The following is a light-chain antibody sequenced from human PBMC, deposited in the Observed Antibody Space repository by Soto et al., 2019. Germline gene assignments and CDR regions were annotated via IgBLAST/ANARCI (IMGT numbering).Light chain of an antibody. Sequence: EIVMTQSPATLSVSPGERATLSCRASQSGISNLAWYQHKPGQAPRLLIYGASTRATGIPARFSGSGSGTEFTLTISSLQSEDFAVYYCQQYNNWPPWTFGQGTKVDIK. CDR3: QQYNNWPPWT. CDR1: QSGISN. V-gene: IGKV3-15*01. J-gene: IGKJ1*01. CDR2: GAS.